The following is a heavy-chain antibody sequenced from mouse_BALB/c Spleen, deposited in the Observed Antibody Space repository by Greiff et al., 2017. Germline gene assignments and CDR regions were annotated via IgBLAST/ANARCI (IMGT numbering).Heavy chain of an antibody. Sequence: EVKLVESGGDLVKPGGSLKLSCAASGFTFSSYGMSWVRQTPDKRLEWVATISSGGSYTYYPDSVKGRFTISRDNAKNTLYLQMSSLKSEDTAMYYCARRITDYFDYWGQGTTLTVSS. CDR2: ISSGGSYT. CDR1: GFTFSSYG. D-gene: IGHD1-1*01. V-gene: IGHV5-6*02. J-gene: IGHJ2*01. CDR3: ARRITDYFDY.